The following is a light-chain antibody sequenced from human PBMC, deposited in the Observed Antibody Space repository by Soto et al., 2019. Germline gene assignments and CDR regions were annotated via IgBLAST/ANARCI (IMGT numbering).Light chain of an antibody. CDR3: QQYYSTPPYT. Sequence: DIVMTQSPDSLAVSLGERATINCKSSQSVLYSSNNKNYLAWYQQKPGQPPKLLIYWASTRESGVPDRSSGSGSGTDFTLSSSSLQAKDVAVYYGQQYYSTPPYTFGQGTKLEIK. CDR1: QSVLYSSNNKNY. CDR2: WAS. J-gene: IGKJ2*01. V-gene: IGKV4-1*01.